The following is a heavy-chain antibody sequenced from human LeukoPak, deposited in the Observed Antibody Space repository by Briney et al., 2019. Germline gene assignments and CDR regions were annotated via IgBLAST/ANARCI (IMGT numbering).Heavy chain of an antibody. J-gene: IGHJ6*03. CDR2: ISSSGSTI. CDR1: GFTFSDYY. V-gene: IGHV3-11*04. CDR3: ARDRAYSGYGSLRGHSYMDV. Sequence: GGSLRLSCAASGFTFSDYYMSWVRQAPGKGLEWGSYISSSGSTIYYADSVKARFTISRDNSKNTVYLQMNSLRAEDTAVYYCARDRAYSGYGSLRGHSYMDVWGKGTTVTVSS. D-gene: IGHD5-12*01.